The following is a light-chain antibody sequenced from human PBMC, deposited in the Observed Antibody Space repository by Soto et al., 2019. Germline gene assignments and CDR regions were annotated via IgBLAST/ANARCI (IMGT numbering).Light chain of an antibody. Sequence: EIVLTQPPGTLSLSPGERATLSCRASQTVSRGFLAWFQQKSGQAPRLLIYGASSRATGIPDRFSGSGSGTDFTLTISSLEPEDFAVYYCQQYGSSPRTFGQGTKVEIK. CDR3: QQYGSSPRT. CDR1: QTVSRGF. J-gene: IGKJ1*01. V-gene: IGKV3-20*01. CDR2: GAS.